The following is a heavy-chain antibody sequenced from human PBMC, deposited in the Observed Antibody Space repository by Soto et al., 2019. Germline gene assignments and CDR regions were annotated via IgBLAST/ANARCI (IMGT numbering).Heavy chain of an antibody. V-gene: IGHV4-59*01. D-gene: IGHD3-22*01. CDR2: IYYSGST. CDR1: GGSIISYY. J-gene: IGHJ4*02. Sequence: SETLSLTCTVSGGSIISYYWSWIRQPPGKGLEWIGYIYYSGSTNYNPSLKGRVTISVDTSKNQFSLKLSSVTAADTAVYYCARDRPGRYYDSSGIDYWGQGTLVTVSS. CDR3: ARDRPGRYYDSSGIDY.